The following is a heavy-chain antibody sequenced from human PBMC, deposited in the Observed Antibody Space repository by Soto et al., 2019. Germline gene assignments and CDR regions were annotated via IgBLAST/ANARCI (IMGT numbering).Heavy chain of an antibody. V-gene: IGHV3-23*01. CDR1: GFTFSSYA. J-gene: IGHJ4*02. CDR2: ISGSGGST. CDR3: AKDLFTFLLGPLYQIDY. Sequence: GGSLRLSCAASGFTFSSYAMSWVRQAPGKGLEWVSAISGSGGSTYYADSVKGRFTISRDNSKNTLYLQMNSLRAEDTAVYYCAKDLFTFLLGPLYQIDYWGQGTLVTVSS. D-gene: IGHD2-2*01.